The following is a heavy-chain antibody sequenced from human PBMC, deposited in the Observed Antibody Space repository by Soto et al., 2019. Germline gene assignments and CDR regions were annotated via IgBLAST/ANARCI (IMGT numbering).Heavy chain of an antibody. D-gene: IGHD2-15*01. V-gene: IGHV3-30*18. CDR2: ISYDGSNK. Sequence: PGGSLRLSCAASGFTFSSYGMHWVRQAPGKGLEWVAVISYDGSNKYYADSVKGRFTISRDNSKNTLYLQMNSLRAEDTAVYYCAKNPPATYYYYYGMDVWGQGTTVTVSS. CDR1: GFTFSSYG. J-gene: IGHJ6*02. CDR3: AKNPPATYYYYYGMDV.